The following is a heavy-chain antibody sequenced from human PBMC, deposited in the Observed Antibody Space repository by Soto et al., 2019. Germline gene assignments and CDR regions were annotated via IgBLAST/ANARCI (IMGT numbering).Heavy chain of an antibody. J-gene: IGHJ4*02. CDR1: GFTFSSYE. CDR2: ISSSGSTI. Sequence: GVSLILSCAASGFTFSSYEMNWVRQAPGKGLEWVSYISSSGSTIYYADSVKGRFTISRDNAKNSLYLQMNSLRAEDTAVYYCARDRPYYYDSSGYLPFDYWGQGPLVTVSS. V-gene: IGHV3-48*03. CDR3: ARDRPYYYDSSGYLPFDY. D-gene: IGHD3-22*01.